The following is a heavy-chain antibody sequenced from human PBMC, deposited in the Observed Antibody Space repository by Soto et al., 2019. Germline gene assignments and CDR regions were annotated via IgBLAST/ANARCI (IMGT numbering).Heavy chain of an antibody. Sequence: PGGSLRLSCEASGFTFSSYGMHWVRQAPGKGLEWVAVISYDGSHKYCADSVKGRFTISRDNSKNTLYLQMNSLRAEDTAVYCCACTRGYDFWSGYARYYGMDVWGQGTTVTVSS. CDR1: GFTFSSYG. CDR2: ISYDGSHK. J-gene: IGHJ6*02. V-gene: IGHV3-30*03. CDR3: ACTRGYDFWSGYARYYGMDV. D-gene: IGHD3-3*01.